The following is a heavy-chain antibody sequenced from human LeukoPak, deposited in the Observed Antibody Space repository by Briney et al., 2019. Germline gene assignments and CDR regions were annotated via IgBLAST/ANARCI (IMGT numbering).Heavy chain of an antibody. D-gene: IGHD3-10*01. CDR1: GGSFSGYY. V-gene: IGHV4-34*01. CDR3: ARDFGYYYGSGSYYQAFDY. CDR2: INHSGST. J-gene: IGHJ4*02. Sequence: PSETLSLTCAVYGGSFSGYYWSWIRQPPGKGLEWIGEINHSGSTNYNPSLKSRGTISVDTSKNQFSLKLSSVTAADTAVYYCARDFGYYYGSGSYYQAFDYWGQGTLVTVSS.